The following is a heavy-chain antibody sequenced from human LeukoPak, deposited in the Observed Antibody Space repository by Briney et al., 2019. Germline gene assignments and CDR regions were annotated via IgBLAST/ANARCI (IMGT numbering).Heavy chain of an antibody. CDR1: GYTFTSYD. Sequence: AASVKVSCKASGYTFTSYDINWVRQATGQGLEWMSYMNPNSGNTGYTQNLQSRDTMTTNTTISTAYMELSSLRSEDTAVYYCAMTPAGLRLAAAGTNWFDAWGEGTLVTVSS. V-gene: IGHV1-8*01. CDR3: AMTPAGLRLAAAGTNWFDA. J-gene: IGHJ5*02. D-gene: IGHD6-13*01. CDR2: MNPNSGNT.